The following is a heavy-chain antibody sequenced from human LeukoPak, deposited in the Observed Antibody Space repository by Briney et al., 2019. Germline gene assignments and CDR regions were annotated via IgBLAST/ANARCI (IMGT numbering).Heavy chain of an antibody. CDR1: GGSISSYY. D-gene: IGHD2-15*01. Sequence: SETLSLTCTVSGGSISSYYWSWIRQPPGKGLEWIGYIYYSGSTNYNPSLKSRVTISVDTSKNQFSLKLSSVTAADTAVYYCARGGYCSGGSCRYYYYYYMDVWGKGTTVTISS. J-gene: IGHJ6*03. CDR3: ARGGYCSGGSCRYYYYYYMDV. CDR2: IYYSGST. V-gene: IGHV4-59*01.